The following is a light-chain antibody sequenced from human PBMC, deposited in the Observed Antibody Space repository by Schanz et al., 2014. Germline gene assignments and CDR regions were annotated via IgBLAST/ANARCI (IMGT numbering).Light chain of an antibody. Sequence: QSALTQPPSASGSPGQSVAISCTGTSSDVGGNNHVSWYQQHPGKAPKLLIYEVSKRPSGVPDRFSGSKSGNTASLTISGLQAEDEADYYCTSYTSSRTWVFGGGTKLTVL. CDR1: SSDVGGNNH. CDR3: TSYTSSRTWV. J-gene: IGLJ3*02. CDR2: EVS. V-gene: IGLV2-8*01.